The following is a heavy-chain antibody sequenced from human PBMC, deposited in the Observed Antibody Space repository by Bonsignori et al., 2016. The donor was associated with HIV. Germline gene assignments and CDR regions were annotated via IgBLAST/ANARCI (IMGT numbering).Heavy chain of an antibody. CDR2: IKEDGSEK. V-gene: IGHV3-7*03. CDR3: ARGRRYDYGDYVTNY. Sequence: GESLKISCSASGFTFSYYWMTWVRQAPGKGLEWVTNIKEDGSEKYYVDSVRGRFTISRDNAKNSLYLQMNSLRAEDTAVYYCARGRRYDYGDYVTNYWGQGTLVTVSS. D-gene: IGHD4-17*01. J-gene: IGHJ4*02. CDR1: GFTFSYYW.